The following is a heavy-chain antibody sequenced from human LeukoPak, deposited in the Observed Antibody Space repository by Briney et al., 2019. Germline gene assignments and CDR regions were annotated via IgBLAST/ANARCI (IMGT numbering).Heavy chain of an antibody. J-gene: IGHJ4*02. CDR1: GGTFSSYA. D-gene: IGHD5-12*01. CDR2: IIPIFGTA. V-gene: IGHV1-69*13. Sequence: SVKVSCKASGGTFSSYAISWVRQAPGQGLEWMGGIIPIFGTANCAQKFQGRVTITADESTSTAYMELSSLRSEDTAVYYCASPSAGYSGYDLDYWGQGTLVTVSS. CDR3: ASPSAGYSGYDLDY.